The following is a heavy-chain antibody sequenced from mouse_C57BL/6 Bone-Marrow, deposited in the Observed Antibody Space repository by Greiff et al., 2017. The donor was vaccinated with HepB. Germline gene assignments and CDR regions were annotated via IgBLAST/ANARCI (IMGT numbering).Heavy chain of an antibody. V-gene: IGHV5-9-1*02. CDR3: TRFPDGLFAY. D-gene: IGHD2-3*01. CDR2: ISSGGDYI. CDR1: GFTFSSYA. Sequence: EVQGVESGEGLVKPGGSLKLSCAASGFTFSSYAMSWVRQTPEKRLEWVAYISSGGDYIYYADTVKGRFTISRDNARNTLYLQMSSLKSEDTAMYYCTRFPDGLFAYWGQGTLVTVSA. J-gene: IGHJ3*01.